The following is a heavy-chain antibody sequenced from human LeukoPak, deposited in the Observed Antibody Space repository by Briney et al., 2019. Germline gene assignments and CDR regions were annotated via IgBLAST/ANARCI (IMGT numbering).Heavy chain of an antibody. CDR1: GFTFSSYA. J-gene: IGHJ5*02. CDR3: AKADTIFGVVNWFDP. CDR2: ISGSGGST. D-gene: IGHD3-3*01. Sequence: PGGSLILSCAASGFTFSSYAMSWVRQAPGKGLQWVSAISGSGGSTYYADSVKGRFTISRDNSKNTLYLQMNSLRAEDTAVYYCAKADTIFGVVNWFDPWGQGTLVTVSS. V-gene: IGHV3-23*01.